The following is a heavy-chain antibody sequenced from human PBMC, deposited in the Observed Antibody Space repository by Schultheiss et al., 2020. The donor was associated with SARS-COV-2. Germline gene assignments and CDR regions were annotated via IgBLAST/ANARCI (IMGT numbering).Heavy chain of an antibody. CDR3: ARLMDDFWSGPKGWFDP. CDR2: IYSGGST. J-gene: IGHJ5*02. D-gene: IGHD3-3*01. V-gene: IGHV3-66*02. Sequence: GGSLRLSCVASGFTFNIYAMNWVRQAPGKGLEWVSVIYSGGSTYYADSVKGRFTISRDNSKNTLYLQMNSLRAEDTAVYYCARLMDDFWSGPKGWFDPWGQGTLVTVSS. CDR1: GFTFNIYA.